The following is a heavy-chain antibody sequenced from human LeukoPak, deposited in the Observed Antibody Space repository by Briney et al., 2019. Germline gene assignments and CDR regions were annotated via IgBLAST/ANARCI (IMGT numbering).Heavy chain of an antibody. D-gene: IGHD3-3*01. CDR3: AKGTYDFWSGYHGGDY. V-gene: IGHV3-23*01. Sequence: PGGSLRLSCAASGFTFSSYAMSWVRQAPGKGLEWVSAISGSGGSTYYADSVMGRFTISRDNSKNTLYLQMNSLRAEDTAVYYCAKGTYDFWSGYHGGDYWGQGTLVTVSS. CDR1: GFTFSSYA. CDR2: ISGSGGST. J-gene: IGHJ4*02.